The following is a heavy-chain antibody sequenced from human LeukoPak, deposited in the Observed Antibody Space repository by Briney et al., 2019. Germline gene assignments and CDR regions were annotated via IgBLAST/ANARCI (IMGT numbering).Heavy chain of an antibody. CDR3: TSQYRSSSGHGY. J-gene: IGHJ4*02. V-gene: IGHV3-73*01. D-gene: IGHD6-6*01. CDR2: IRSQSNSYAT. CDR1: GFTFSASA. Sequence: GGSLKLSCAGSGFTFSASAMHWFPQASGKGRDWVGRIRSQSNSYATAYAASVQGRFAISRDDSKNTAYLQMNSLKTEDTAIYYCTSQYRSSSGHGYWGQGTLVTVSS.